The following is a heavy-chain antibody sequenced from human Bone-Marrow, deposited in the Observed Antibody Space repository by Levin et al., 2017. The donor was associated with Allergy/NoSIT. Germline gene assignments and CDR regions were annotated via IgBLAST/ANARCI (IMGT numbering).Heavy chain of an antibody. V-gene: IGHV3-23*01. J-gene: IGHJ4*02. Sequence: GGSLRLSCAASGFTFSSYAMSWVRQAPGQGLEWVSAISGSGVSTDYADSVKGRFTISRDNSKNTLYLQMNSLRAEDTAVYYCAKGVGGGNKNFDYWGQGTLVTVSS. CDR2: ISGSGVST. CDR1: GFTFSSYA. CDR3: AKGVGGGNKNFDY. D-gene: IGHD3-16*01.